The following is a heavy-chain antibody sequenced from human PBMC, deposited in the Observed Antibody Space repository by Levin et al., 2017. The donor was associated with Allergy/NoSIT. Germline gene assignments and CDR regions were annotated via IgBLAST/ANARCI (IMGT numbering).Heavy chain of an antibody. Sequence: GASVKVSCKASGYTFTSYDINWVRQATGQGLEWMGWMNPNSGNTGYAQKFQGRVTMTRNTSISTAYMELSSLRSEDTAVYYCARDYSSGWLGSSYYYYGMDVWGQGTTVTVSS. V-gene: IGHV1-8*01. J-gene: IGHJ6*02. CDR2: MNPNSGNT. CDR3: ARDYSSGWLGSSYYYYGMDV. D-gene: IGHD6-19*01. CDR1: GYTFTSYD.